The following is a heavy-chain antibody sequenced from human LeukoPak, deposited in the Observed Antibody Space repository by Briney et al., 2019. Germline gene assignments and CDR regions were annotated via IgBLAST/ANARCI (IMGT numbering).Heavy chain of an antibody. J-gene: IGHJ4*02. V-gene: IGHV3-11*04. CDR3: ARDLGLTQSTSGVDY. CDR1: GFTFSDYY. Sequence: GGSLRLSCAASGFTFSDYYMSWIRRAPGKGLEWVSYISSSGSTIYYADSVKGRFTISRDNAKNSLYLQMNSLRAEDTAVYYCARDLGLTQSTSGVDYWGQGTLVTVSS. CDR2: ISSSGSTI. D-gene: IGHD3-16*01.